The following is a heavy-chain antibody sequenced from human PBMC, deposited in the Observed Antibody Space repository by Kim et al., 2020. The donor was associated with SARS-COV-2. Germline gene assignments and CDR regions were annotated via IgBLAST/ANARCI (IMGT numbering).Heavy chain of an antibody. J-gene: IGHJ5*02. CDR3: ARGNDFWSGYQNWFDP. D-gene: IGHD3-3*01. V-gene: IGHV3-30*07. Sequence: SVKGRFTISRDNSKNTLYLQMNSLRAEDTAVYYCARGNDFWSGYQNWFDPWGQGTLVTVSS.